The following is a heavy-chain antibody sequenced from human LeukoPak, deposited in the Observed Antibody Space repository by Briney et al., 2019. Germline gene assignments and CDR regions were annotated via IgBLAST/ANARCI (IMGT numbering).Heavy chain of an antibody. CDR2: ISSSSSYI. CDR1: GFTFSSYS. Sequence: GGSLRLSCAASGFTFSSYSMNWVRQAPGKGLEWVSSISSSSSYIYYADSVKGRFTISRDNAKNSLYLQMNSLRAEDTAVYYCARGESGSYYVFDYWGQGTLVSVSS. V-gene: IGHV3-21*01. D-gene: IGHD1-26*01. CDR3: ARGESGSYYVFDY. J-gene: IGHJ4*02.